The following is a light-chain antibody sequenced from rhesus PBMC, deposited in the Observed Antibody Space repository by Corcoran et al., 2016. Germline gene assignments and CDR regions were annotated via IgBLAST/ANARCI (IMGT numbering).Light chain of an antibody. CDR2: AAS. Sequence: DIQMTQSPSSLSASLGDRVAITCQASQGISSWLAWFPQKPGKAPKFLFYAASRLNSGVPSRFSGSGSGTDFTLTISSLQPEDFATYYYQQHTSYPRTFGQGTKVHI. J-gene: IGKJ1*01. CDR1: QGISSW. CDR3: QQHTSYPRT. V-gene: IGKV1S4*01.